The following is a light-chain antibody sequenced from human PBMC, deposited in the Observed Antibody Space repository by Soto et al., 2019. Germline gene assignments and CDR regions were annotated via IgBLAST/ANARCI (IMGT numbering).Light chain of an antibody. Sequence: QSALTQPASVSGSPGQSITISCTGTDDDIGNWQYVSWYQQHPDKAPRLIIYDVNSRPSGISDRFSGSKSDNTASLTISGLQPEDEAHYFCTSYTGSVTIVFGGGTKLTVL. CDR2: DVN. J-gene: IGLJ2*01. CDR3: TSYTGSVTIV. CDR1: DDDIGNWQY. V-gene: IGLV2-14*03.